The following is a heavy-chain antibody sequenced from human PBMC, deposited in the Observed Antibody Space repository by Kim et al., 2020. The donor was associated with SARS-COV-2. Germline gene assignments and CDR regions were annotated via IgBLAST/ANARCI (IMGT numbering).Heavy chain of an antibody. Sequence: GGSLRLSCVTSRFSLSDHYIDWVRQGPGKGLEWVGRSGNKASSHATEYAASVIDRFIISRDDSRNSLYLQMNSLKTEDTAVYFCCRGYSGGPIYAFDIWGQGTGVTVSS. CDR2: SGNKASSHAT. CDR3: CRGYSGGPIYAFDI. J-gene: IGHJ3*02. CDR1: RFSLSDHY. D-gene: IGHD6-19*01. V-gene: IGHV3-72*01.